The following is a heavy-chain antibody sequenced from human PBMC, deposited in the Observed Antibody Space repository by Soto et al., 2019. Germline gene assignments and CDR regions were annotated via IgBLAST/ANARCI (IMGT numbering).Heavy chain of an antibody. J-gene: IGHJ6*02. D-gene: IGHD3-16*02. CDR1: GYTFTSYA. CDR3: ARDIMITFGGVIVSRNYYYGMDV. CDR2: INAGNGNT. V-gene: IGHV1-3*01. Sequence: ASVKVSCKASGYTFTSYAMHWVRQAPGQRLEWMGWINAGNGNTKYSQKFQGRVTITRDTSASTAYMELSSLRSEDTAVYYCARDIMITFGGVIVSRNYYYGMDVWGQGTTVTVSS.